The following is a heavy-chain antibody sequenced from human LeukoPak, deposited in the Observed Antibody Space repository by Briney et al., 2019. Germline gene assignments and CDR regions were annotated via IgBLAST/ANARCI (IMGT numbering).Heavy chain of an antibody. D-gene: IGHD3-16*01. Sequence: GGSLRLSCTTSGFTFSNYGMSWVRQAPGKGLEWVSAISGTGGNTYYADSVKGRFTVSRDNSKNTLYLQMNSLRVEDTAVYYCAKAPRFGDHATEYYYYYMRVWGKGTTVTVSS. CDR3: AKAPRFGDHATEYYYYYMRV. V-gene: IGHV3-23*01. CDR2: ISGTGGNT. J-gene: IGHJ6*03. CDR1: GFTFSNYG.